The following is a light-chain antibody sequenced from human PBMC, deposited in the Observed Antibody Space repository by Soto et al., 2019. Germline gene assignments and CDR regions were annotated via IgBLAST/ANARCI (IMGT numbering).Light chain of an antibody. V-gene: IGLV1-47*01. Sequence: QSVLTQPPSASGTPGQRVTIACSGSSSNIGSNYVYWYQQLPGTAPKLLIYRNNQRPSGVPDRFSGSKSGTSASLAISGLRSEDEADYYCAAWDDSRGVFGGGTKLTAL. J-gene: IGLJ2*01. CDR2: RNN. CDR1: SSNIGSNY. CDR3: AAWDDSRGV.